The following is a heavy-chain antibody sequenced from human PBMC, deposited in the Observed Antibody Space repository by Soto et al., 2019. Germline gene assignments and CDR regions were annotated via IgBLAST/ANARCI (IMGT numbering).Heavy chain of an antibody. D-gene: IGHD6-13*01. CDR1: GFTFSSYE. J-gene: IGHJ4*02. CDR2: ISSSGTTI. V-gene: IGHV3-48*03. CDR3: ARDQFGYSGSRYTSY. Sequence: PGGSLRLSCAASGFTFSSYEMNWVRQAPGKGLEWVSYISSSGTTIYYADSVKGRFTISRDNAKNSLYLQMNGLRAEDTAVYYWARDQFGYSGSRYTSYWGQGIQFPVSS.